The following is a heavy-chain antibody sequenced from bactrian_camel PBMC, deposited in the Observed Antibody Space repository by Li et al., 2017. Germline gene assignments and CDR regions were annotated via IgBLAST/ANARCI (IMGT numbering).Heavy chain of an antibody. CDR2: IDAENTA. CDR1: GDYYGYNS. D-gene: IGHD6*01. CDR3: AADARQYAGSWRSLVADRFDY. J-gene: IGHJ4*01. V-gene: IGHV3S53*01. Sequence: VQLVESGGGSVQSGGSLRLSCVVSGDYYGYNSIGWFRQAPGKSREGVAAIDAENTATYGKSVKGRFTISKDNAKNTLYLQMNSLRPEDTAMYYRAADARQYAGSWRSLVADRFDYWGQGT.